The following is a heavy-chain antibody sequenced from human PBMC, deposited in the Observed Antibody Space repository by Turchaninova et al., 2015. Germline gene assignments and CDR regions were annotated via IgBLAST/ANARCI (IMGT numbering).Heavy chain of an antibody. Sequence: QVHLEQSGAEVKTPGASVKVSCKISGDTFSRYTIHWVRQAPGQRLEWMGFIRGGNENTKFSPRFQNRLTIPRDPSAPLVFVEVNSLKSDDTAVYYGVLSGPKMSYWFYGLDVWGQGTSVSVSS. CDR2: IRGGNENT. J-gene: IGHJ6*02. V-gene: IGHV1-3*01. CDR3: VLSGPKMSYWFYGLDV. D-gene: IGHD2-8*02. CDR1: GDTFSRYT.